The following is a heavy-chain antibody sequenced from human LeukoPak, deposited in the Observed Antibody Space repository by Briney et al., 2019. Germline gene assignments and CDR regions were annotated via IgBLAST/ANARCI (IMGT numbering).Heavy chain of an antibody. CDR2: MNPNSGNT. D-gene: IGHD2-15*01. CDR1: GYTFTSYD. V-gene: IGHV1-8*01. CDR3: ASAYVEAAGVEYYYYYMDV. Sequence: ASVKVSCKASGYTFTSYDINWVRQATGQGLEWMGWMNPNSGNTGYAQKFQGRVTMTRNTSISTAYMELSSLRSEDTAVYYCASAYVEAAGVEYYYYYMDVWGKGTTVTVSS. J-gene: IGHJ6*03.